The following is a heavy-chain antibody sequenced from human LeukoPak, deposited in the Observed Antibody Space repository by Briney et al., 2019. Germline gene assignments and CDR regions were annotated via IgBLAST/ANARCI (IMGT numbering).Heavy chain of an antibody. CDR2: ISASSTTI. J-gene: IGHJ4*02. CDR1: GFTFSSYS. V-gene: IGHV3-48*02. Sequence: GGSLRLSCAASGFTFSSYSMSWVRQAPGKGLEWVSYISASSTTIYYADSVKGRFTISRDNAKNSLFLQMNSLKDEDTAVYYCARSYGYFDYWGQGILVTVSS. D-gene: IGHD3-10*01. CDR3: ARSYGYFDY.